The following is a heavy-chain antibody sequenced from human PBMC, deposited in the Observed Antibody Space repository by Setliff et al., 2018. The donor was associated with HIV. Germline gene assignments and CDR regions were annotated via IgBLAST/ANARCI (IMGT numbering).Heavy chain of an antibody. V-gene: IGHV4-38-2*01. D-gene: IGHD7-27*01. CDR2: LYYGESK. Sequence: SETLSLTCAVSGYSISSGYYWGWVRQAPGKGLQCIGILYYGESKYYYPSLQSRVTMSIASSRNQFSLRLKSVTAADTGLYFCARLGPHLDLWGQGMLVTVSS. CDR3: ARLGPHLDL. CDR1: GYSISSGYY. J-gene: IGHJ5*02.